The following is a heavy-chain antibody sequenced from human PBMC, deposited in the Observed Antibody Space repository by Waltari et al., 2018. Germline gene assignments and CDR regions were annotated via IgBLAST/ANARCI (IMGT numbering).Heavy chain of an antibody. CDR3: ARDGGFSVGATKFDY. CDR1: GYSFTGFA. J-gene: IGHJ4*02. CDR2: INAGNGSI. Sequence: QVHLVQSGAEVKKPGASVKVSCKASGYSFTGFAIHWVRQAPGQRLECMGWINAGNGSIEYSQKFQARVNVTGDTSASTVDMGLRSLTPEDTAVYYCARDGGFSVGATKFDYWGQGTLVTVSS. D-gene: IGHD1-26*01. V-gene: IGHV1-3*01.